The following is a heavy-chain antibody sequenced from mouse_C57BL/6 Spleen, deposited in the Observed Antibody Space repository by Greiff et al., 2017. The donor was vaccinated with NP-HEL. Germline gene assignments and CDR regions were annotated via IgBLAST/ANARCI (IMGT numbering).Heavy chain of an antibody. Sequence: QVQLQQPGAELVKPGASVKMSCKASGYTFTSYWITWVKQRPGQGLEWIGDIYPGSGSTNYNEKFKSKATLTVDTSSSTAYMQLSSLTSEDSAVYYCARKGSYYRKGLYYAMDYWGQGTSVTVSS. CDR3: ARKGSYYRKGLYYAMDY. CDR2: IYPGSGST. V-gene: IGHV1-55*01. D-gene: IGHD2-14*01. CDR1: GYTFTSYW. J-gene: IGHJ4*01.